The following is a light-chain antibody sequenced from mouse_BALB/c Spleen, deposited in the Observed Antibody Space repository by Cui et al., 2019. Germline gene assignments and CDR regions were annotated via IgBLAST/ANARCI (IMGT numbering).Light chain of an antibody. CDR1: SSVSY. Sequence: QIVPTQSPAIMSASTGEKVTMTCSASSSVSYMHWYQQKSGTSPKRWIYDTSKLASGVPARFSGSGSGTSYSLTISSMEAEDAATYYCQQWSSNPPTFGGGTKLEIK. CDR3: QQWSSNPPT. CDR2: DTS. J-gene: IGKJ2*01. V-gene: IGKV4-59*01.